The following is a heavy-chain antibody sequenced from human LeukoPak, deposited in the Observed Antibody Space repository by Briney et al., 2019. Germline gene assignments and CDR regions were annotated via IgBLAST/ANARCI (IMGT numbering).Heavy chain of an antibody. CDR3: AKALEMATISSDH. D-gene: IGHD5-24*01. CDR2: ISGRGGGT. V-gene: IGHV3-23*01. Sequence: GGSLRLSCAASGFTFSNYGMSWVRQAPGKGLEWVSAISGRGGGTYYADSVKGRFTTSRDNSKNTLYLQMSSLRAEDTAVYYCAKALEMATISSDHWGQGTLVTVSS. J-gene: IGHJ4*02. CDR1: GFTFSNYG.